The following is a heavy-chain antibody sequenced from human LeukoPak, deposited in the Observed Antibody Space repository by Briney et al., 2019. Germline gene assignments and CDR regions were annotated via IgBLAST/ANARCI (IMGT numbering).Heavy chain of an antibody. D-gene: IGHD3-10*01. J-gene: IGHJ4*02. CDR3: ARAYGSGTSYHPDY. Sequence: ASVKVSCKASGYTFIDYYIHWVRQAPGEGLEWMGWINPNSGDTNYAQKFQDRVTLTRDTSITTAYMELSSLTSDDTAVYYCARAYGSGTSYHPDYWGQGTLVTVSS. V-gene: IGHV1-2*02. CDR2: INPNSGDT. CDR1: GYTFIDYY.